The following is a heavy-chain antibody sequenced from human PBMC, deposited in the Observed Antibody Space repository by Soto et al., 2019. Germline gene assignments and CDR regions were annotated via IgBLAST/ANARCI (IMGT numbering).Heavy chain of an antibody. CDR3: ARKRLDDAFDI. Sequence: PVGSLRLSCVASGFTFSDYYMSWIRQAPGKGLEWVSYMSKSGSTIYYADSVKGRFTISRDNARNLLYLQMNSLRAEDTAVYYCARKRLDDAFDIWGQGTMVTVSS. J-gene: IGHJ3*02. V-gene: IGHV3-11*01. CDR2: MSKSGSTI. CDR1: GFTFSDYY. D-gene: IGHD6-6*01.